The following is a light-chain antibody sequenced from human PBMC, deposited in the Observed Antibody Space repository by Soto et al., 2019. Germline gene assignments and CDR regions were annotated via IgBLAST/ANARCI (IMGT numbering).Light chain of an antibody. J-gene: IGKJ5*01. CDR3: QQYNDWPPNT. CDR2: GAS. V-gene: IGKV3-15*01. CDR1: QSVSSN. Sequence: EIVMTQFPATLSVSPGERATLSCRASQSVSSNLAWYQQKPGQAPRLLIYGASTRATGIPARFSGSGSGTEFTLTISSLQSEDFAVYYCQQYNDWPPNTFGQGTRLEMK.